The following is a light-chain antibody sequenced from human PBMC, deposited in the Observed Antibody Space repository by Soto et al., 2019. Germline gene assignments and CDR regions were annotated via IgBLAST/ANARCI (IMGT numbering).Light chain of an antibody. Sequence: EIVLTQSPGTLSLSPRERATLSCRASQIVSSRNLAWYQQKPGQAPRLLIYGESNRASGIPDRFSGSGSVTDFTLTINRLEPEDFAVYYCQQYSDLPYTFGQGTKLEVK. V-gene: IGKV3-20*01. CDR3: QQYSDLPYT. CDR1: QIVSSRN. CDR2: GES. J-gene: IGKJ2*01.